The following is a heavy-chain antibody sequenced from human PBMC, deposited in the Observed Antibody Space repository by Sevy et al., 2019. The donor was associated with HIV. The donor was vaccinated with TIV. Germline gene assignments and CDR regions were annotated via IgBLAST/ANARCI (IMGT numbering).Heavy chain of an antibody. J-gene: IGHJ6*03. CDR2: ISSSSSTI. CDR1: GFIFSDYG. D-gene: IGHD6-13*01. Sequence: GGCLRLSCAASGFIFSDYGMNWVRQAPGKGLEWVSYISSSSSTIYYADSVKGRFTISRDNAKNSLYLQMNSLRAGDTAVFYCAREGSSSWDYYMDVWGKGTTVTVSS. CDR3: AREGSSSWDYYMDV. V-gene: IGHV3-48*01.